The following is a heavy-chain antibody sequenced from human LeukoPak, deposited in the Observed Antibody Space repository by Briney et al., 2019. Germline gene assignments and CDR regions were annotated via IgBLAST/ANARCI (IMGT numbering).Heavy chain of an antibody. V-gene: IGHV1-46*03. CDR2: INPSGGST. CDR3: ARGAKEYSYGYYYYMDV. J-gene: IGHJ6*03. D-gene: IGHD5-18*01. CDR1: GYTFTSYY. Sequence: ASVKVSCKASGYTFTSYYMHWVRQAPGQGLEWMGIINPSGGSTSYAQKFQGRVTMTRDTSTSTVYMELSSLRSEDTAVYYCARGAKEYSYGYYYYMDVWGKGTTVTVSS.